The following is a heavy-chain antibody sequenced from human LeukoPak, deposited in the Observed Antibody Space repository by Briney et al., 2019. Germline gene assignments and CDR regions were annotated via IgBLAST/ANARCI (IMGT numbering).Heavy chain of an antibody. J-gene: IGHJ4*02. Sequence: GGSLRLSCAASGFSFNSYSMNWVRQAPGKGLEWVSYISRSSTTIYYADSVKGRFTISRDNAENSLYLQMHSLRADDTAAYYCAKSPYSSSSFDYWGQGTLVTVSS. D-gene: IGHD6-6*01. V-gene: IGHV3-48*01. CDR2: ISRSSTTI. CDR3: AKSPYSSSSFDY. CDR1: GFSFNSYS.